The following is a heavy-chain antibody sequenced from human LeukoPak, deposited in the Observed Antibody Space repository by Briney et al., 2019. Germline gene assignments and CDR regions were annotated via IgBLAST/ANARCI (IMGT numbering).Heavy chain of an antibody. V-gene: IGHV3-53*01. CDR2: VCSGGST. J-gene: IGHJ4*02. D-gene: IGHD2-21*02. CDR1: GFTVSSNY. CDR3: ARVVWYCGGDCYSDY. Sequence: GGSLRLSCAASGFTVSSNYMSWVRQAPGKGLEWVPVVCSGGSTYYADSVKGRFTISRDNSKNTLYLQMNSLRAEDTALYYCARVVWYCGGDCYSDYWGQGTLVTVSS.